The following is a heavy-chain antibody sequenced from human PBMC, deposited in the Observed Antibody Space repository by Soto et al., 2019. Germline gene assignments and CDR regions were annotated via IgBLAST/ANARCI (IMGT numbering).Heavy chain of an antibody. CDR2: IKQDGSEK. J-gene: IGHJ4*02. D-gene: IGHD6-19*01. CDR3: ARAQWLSTSLFDY. V-gene: IGHV3-7*01. Sequence: EVQLVESGGGLVQPGGSPRLSCAASGFTFSSYWMSWVRQAPGKGLEWVANIKQDGSEKYYVDSVKGRFTISRDNAKNSLYLQMNSLRAEDTAVYYCARAQWLSTSLFDYWGQGTLVTVSS. CDR1: GFTFSSYW.